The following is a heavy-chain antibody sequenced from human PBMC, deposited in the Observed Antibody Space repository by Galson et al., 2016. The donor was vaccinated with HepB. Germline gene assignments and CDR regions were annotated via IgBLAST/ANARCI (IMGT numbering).Heavy chain of an antibody. D-gene: IGHD3-3*01. J-gene: IGHJ5*01. CDR2: IFYSGST. CDR3: ATLYRLTPDSWSGYSPPWFES. V-gene: IGHV4-39*01. Sequence: QPPGKGLEWIGSIFYSGSTYSTSSLKSRATISMDTSKNQFSLKLASVSVADTAVYYCATLYRLTPDSWSGYSPPWFESWGQGTLVTVSS.